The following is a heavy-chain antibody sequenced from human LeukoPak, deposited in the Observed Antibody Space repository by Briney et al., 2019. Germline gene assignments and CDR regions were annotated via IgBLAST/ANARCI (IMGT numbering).Heavy chain of an antibody. D-gene: IGHD6-19*01. V-gene: IGHV3-33*01. Sequence: PGGSLRLSCAASGFTFSGYGMHWVRQAPGKGLEWVAVIWYDGSNKYYADSVKGRFTISRDNSKNTLYLQMNSLRAEDTAVYYCARDGEQWLVRNWLDPWGQGTLVTVSS. J-gene: IGHJ5*02. CDR2: IWYDGSNK. CDR3: ARDGEQWLVRNWLDP. CDR1: GFTFSGYG.